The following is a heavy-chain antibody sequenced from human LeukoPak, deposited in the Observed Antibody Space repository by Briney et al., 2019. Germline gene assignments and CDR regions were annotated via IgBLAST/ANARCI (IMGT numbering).Heavy chain of an antibody. V-gene: IGHV3-21*01. CDR1: GFTFSSYS. CDR3: ARDRVVGATTG. Sequence: GGSLRLSCAASGFTFSSYSMNWVRQAPGKGLEWVSSIGSSSSYIYYADSVKGRFTISRDNAKNSLYLQMNSLRAEDTAVYYCARDRVVGATTGWGQGTLVTVSS. J-gene: IGHJ4*02. D-gene: IGHD1-26*01. CDR2: IGSSSSYI.